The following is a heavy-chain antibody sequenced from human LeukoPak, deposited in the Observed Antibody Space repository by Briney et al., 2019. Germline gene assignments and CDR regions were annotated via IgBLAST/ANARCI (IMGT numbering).Heavy chain of an antibody. J-gene: IGHJ5*02. CDR2: IYTSGST. CDR1: GGSISSYY. Sequence: PSETLSLTCTVSGGSISSYYWSWIRQPAGKRLEWIGRIYTSGSTNYNPSLKSRVTISVDTSKNQFSLKLSSVTAADTAVYYCARVDCSSTSCSNPYWFDPWGQGTLVTVSS. V-gene: IGHV4-4*07. CDR3: ARVDCSSTSCSNPYWFDP. D-gene: IGHD2-2*01.